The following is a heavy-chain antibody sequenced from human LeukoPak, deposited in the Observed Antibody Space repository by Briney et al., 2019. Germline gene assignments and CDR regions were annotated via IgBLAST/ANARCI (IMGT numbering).Heavy chain of an antibody. Sequence: SETLSLTCTVSGGSISSSSYYWGWIRQPPGRGLEWIGSIYYSGSTYYNPSLKSRVTISVDTSKNQFSLKLSSVTAADTAVYYCARDRGAAADYWGQGTLVTVSS. J-gene: IGHJ4*02. CDR1: GGSISSSSYY. V-gene: IGHV4-39*07. CDR3: ARDRGAAADY. CDR2: IYYSGST. D-gene: IGHD4/OR15-4a*01.